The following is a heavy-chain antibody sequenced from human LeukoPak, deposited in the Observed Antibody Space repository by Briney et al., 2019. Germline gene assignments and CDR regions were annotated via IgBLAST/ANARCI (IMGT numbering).Heavy chain of an antibody. Sequence: PGGSLRLSCAASGFTSSSYAMSWVRQAPGKGLEWVSAISGSGGSTYYADSVKGRFTISRDNSKNTLYLQMNSLRAEDTAVYYCAKAFYSGYDWDYYYGMDVWGQGTTVTVSS. V-gene: IGHV3-23*01. J-gene: IGHJ6*02. CDR3: AKAFYSGYDWDYYYGMDV. CDR2: ISGSGGST. CDR1: GFTSSSYA. D-gene: IGHD5-12*01.